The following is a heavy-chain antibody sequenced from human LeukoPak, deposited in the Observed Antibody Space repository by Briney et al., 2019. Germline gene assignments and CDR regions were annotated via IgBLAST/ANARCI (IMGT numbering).Heavy chain of an antibody. CDR1: GGSFSGYY. V-gene: IGHV4-34*01. CDR3: ARGGEEYCSGGSCYSFKYYFDY. Sequence: SETLSLTCAVYGGSFSGYYWSWIRQPPGKGLEWIGEINHSGSTNYNPSFKSRVTISVDTSKNQFSLKLSSVTAADTAVYYCARGGEEYCSGGSCYSFKYYFDYWGQGTLVTVSS. CDR2: INHSGST. J-gene: IGHJ4*02. D-gene: IGHD2-15*01.